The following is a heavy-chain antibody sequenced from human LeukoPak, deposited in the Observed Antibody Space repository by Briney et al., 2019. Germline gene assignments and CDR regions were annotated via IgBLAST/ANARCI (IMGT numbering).Heavy chain of an antibody. V-gene: IGHV1-8*01. Sequence: ASVKVSCKASGYTFTSYDINWVRQATGQGLEWMGWMNPNSGNTGYAQKFQGRVTLTRNTSISTAYMELSSLRSEDTAVYYCARAGGYCGRISCPYYFDYWGQGSLVAVSS. CDR3: ARAGGYCGRISCPYYFDY. CDR2: MNPNSGNT. D-gene: IGHD2-15*01. CDR1: GYTFTSYD. J-gene: IGHJ4*02.